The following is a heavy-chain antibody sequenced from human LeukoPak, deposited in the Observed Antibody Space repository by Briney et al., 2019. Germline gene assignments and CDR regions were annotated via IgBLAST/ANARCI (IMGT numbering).Heavy chain of an antibody. CDR1: AFTLSSYA. J-gene: IGHJ4*02. CDR2: IRYDGRLK. D-gene: IGHD3-22*01. Sequence: GGSLRLSCVAAAFTLSSYAMQWVRHAPGKGLEWEAFIRYDGRLKNYADSVKGRFTISRDNSKNTLYLPMNSLRGDDTAVYYCANLPLYDSSGPEDYWGQGTLATVSS. CDR3: ANLPLYDSSGPEDY. V-gene: IGHV3-30*02.